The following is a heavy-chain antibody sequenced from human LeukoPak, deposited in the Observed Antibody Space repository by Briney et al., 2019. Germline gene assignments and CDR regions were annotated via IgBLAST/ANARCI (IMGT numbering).Heavy chain of an antibody. CDR2: IFYSGST. CDR3: AKTRYYYNSRSYGAPYYFDY. D-gene: IGHD3-10*01. CDR1: GGSISTSNYY. V-gene: IGHV4-39*01. Sequence: PSETLSLTCTVSGGSISTSNYYWGWIRQPPGKGLEWIGNIFYSGSTYYGPSLKSRLTISLDTSRNQFSLKLNSVTAADTAVYYCAKTRYYYNSRSYGAPYYFDYWGQGTLVTVSS. J-gene: IGHJ4*02.